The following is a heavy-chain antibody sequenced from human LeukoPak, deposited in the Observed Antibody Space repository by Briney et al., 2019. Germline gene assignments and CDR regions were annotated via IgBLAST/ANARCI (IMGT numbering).Heavy chain of an antibody. CDR3: ARSPYYYGSGSYNFDY. Sequence: SETLSLTCTVSGGSISSYYWSWIRQPPGKGLEWTGYIYYSGSTNYNPSLKSRVTISVDTSKNQFSLKLTSVTAADTAVYYCARSPYYYGSGSYNFDYWGQGTLVTVSS. V-gene: IGHV4-59*01. CDR2: IYYSGST. CDR1: GGSISSYY. D-gene: IGHD3-10*01. J-gene: IGHJ4*02.